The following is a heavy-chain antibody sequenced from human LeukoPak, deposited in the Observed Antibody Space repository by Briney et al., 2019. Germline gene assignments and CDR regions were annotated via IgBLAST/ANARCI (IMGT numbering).Heavy chain of an antibody. V-gene: IGHV3-21*03. CDR3: ARDRDSSGLYGGADL. Sequence: GGSLRLSCAASGFSFSFSNMNCVRQAPREGLEWVSYISSTNGHTYYADSVNGRFTISRDTAKNSLYLQMNSLRVEDTAIYFCARDRDSSGLYGGADLWGQGVLVTVSA. D-gene: IGHD6-19*01. CDR1: GFSFSFSN. CDR2: ISSTNGHT. J-gene: IGHJ5*02.